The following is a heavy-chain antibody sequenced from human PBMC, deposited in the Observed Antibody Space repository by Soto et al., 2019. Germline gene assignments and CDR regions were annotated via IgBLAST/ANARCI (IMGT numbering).Heavy chain of an antibody. CDR2: IYYSGST. Sequence: KQSQTLSLTCTVSGGSISSYYWSWIRQPPGKGLEWIGYIYYSGSTNYNPSLKSRVTISVDTSKNQFSLKLSSVTAADTAVYYCARHVLGSATVVTPGYYYYYGMDVWGQGTTVTVSS. V-gene: IGHV4-59*08. CDR1: GGSISSYY. D-gene: IGHD4-17*01. CDR3: ARHVLGSATVVTPGYYYYYGMDV. J-gene: IGHJ6*02.